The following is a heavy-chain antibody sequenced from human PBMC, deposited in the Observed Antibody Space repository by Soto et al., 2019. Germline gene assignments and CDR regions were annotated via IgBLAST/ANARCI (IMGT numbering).Heavy chain of an antibody. CDR3: ARLIKPADKRYNWFDP. J-gene: IGHJ5*02. CDR2: IYPGDSDT. V-gene: IGHV5-51*01. D-gene: IGHD2-2*01. Sequence: ESLNVSCKGSGYSFTSYWTGWVRQMPGKGLEWMGIIYPGDSDTRYSPSFQGQVTISADKSISTAYLQWSSLKASDTAMYYCARLIKPADKRYNWFDPWGQGTLVTVSS. CDR1: GYSFTSYW.